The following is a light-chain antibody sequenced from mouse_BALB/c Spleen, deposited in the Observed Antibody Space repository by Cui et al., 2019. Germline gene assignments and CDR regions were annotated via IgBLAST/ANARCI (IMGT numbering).Light chain of an antibody. Sequence: DIPMTQFPAPLSVFVGETVTITCRASENIYSNLAWYQQKQGKTPQLLVYAATNLADGVPSRFSGSGSGTQYSLNINSLQSEDFGSYYWQHFWGTPFTFGSVTNLEIK. J-gene: IGKJ4*01. V-gene: IGKV12-46*01. CDR2: AAT. CDR3: QHFWGTPFT. CDR1: ENIYSN.